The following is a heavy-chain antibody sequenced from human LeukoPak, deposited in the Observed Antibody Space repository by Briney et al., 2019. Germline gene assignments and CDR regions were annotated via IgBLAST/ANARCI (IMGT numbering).Heavy chain of an antibody. CDR3: ARQLGIVVVPDY. D-gene: IGHD2-2*03. V-gene: IGHV1-18*01. CDR2: ISAYNGNT. J-gene: IGHJ4*02. CDR1: GYTFTSYG. Sequence: ASVKVSCKASGYTFTSYGISWVRQAPGQGLEWMGWISAYNGNTNYAQKLQGRVTTTTDTSTNTAYMELRSLRSDDTAVYYCARQLGIVVVPDYWGQGTLVTVSS.